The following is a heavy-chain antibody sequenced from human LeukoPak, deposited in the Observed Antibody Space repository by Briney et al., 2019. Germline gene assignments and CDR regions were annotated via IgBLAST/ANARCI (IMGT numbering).Heavy chain of an antibody. D-gene: IGHD2-15*01. CDR3: AREVDGKIDY. CDR1: GGTFSSYA. CDR2: IIPIFGTA. J-gene: IGHJ4*02. V-gene: IGHV1-69*05. Sequence: SVKVSCKASGGTFSSYAISWVRQAPGQGLEWMGGIIPIFGTANYTQKFQGRVTITTDESTSTAYIELSSLRSEDTAVYYCAREVDGKIDYWGQGTLVTASS.